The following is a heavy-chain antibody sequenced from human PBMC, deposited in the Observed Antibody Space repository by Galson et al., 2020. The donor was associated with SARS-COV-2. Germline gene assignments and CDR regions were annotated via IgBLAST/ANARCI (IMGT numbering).Heavy chain of an antibody. J-gene: IGHJ6*02. V-gene: IGHV1-46*01. CDR2: INPSGGST. D-gene: IGHD2-2*01. CDR1: GYSFTTYY. CDR3: ARDHCDSSNCYPFSAYRHFGMDV. Sequence: VALVKVSCKASGYSFTTYYIHWVRQAPGQGLQWMGIINPSGGSTNYAQRFQGRVTMTRDTSTSTAYVELSSLRSEDTAVYYCARDHCDSSNCYPFSAYRHFGMDVWGQGTTVTVSS.